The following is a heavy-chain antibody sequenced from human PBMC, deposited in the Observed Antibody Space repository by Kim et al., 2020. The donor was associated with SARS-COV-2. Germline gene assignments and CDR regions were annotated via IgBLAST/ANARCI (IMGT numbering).Heavy chain of an antibody. Sequence: ASVKVSCKASGYTFTSYAMNWVRQAPGQGLEWMGWINTNTGNPTYAQGFAGRFVFSLDTSVSTAYLQISSLKAEDTAVYYCARDSGYYDFWSGRPGFDPWGKGTLVTVAS. V-gene: IGHV7-4-1*02. J-gene: IGHJ5*02. CDR2: INTNTGNP. D-gene: IGHD3-3*01. CDR3: ARDSGYYDFWSGRPGFDP. CDR1: GYTFTSYA.